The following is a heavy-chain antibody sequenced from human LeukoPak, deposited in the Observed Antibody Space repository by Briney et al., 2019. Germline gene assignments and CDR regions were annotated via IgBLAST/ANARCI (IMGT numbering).Heavy chain of an antibody. J-gene: IGHJ6*03. D-gene: IGHD6-13*01. Sequence: GASVKVSCKASGYTFTSYYMHWVRQAPGLGLEWMGIINPSGGSTSYAQKFQGRVTMTRDMSTSTVYMELSSLRSEDTAVYYCARAGDSTYMDVWGKGTTVTVSS. CDR1: GYTFTSYY. CDR3: ARAGDSTYMDV. CDR2: INPSGGST. V-gene: IGHV1-46*01.